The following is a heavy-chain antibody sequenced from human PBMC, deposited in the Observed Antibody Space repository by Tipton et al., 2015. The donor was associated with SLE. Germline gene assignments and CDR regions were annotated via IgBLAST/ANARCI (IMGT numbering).Heavy chain of an antibody. CDR2: ISHSGNT. Sequence: TLSLTCTVSGVSISSRDYWSWVRQPPGEGLEWIGDISHSGNTTYNPSLRSRVTISVDKSKNQFSLRRNSLTDADTAMYFCARGKSSRVCDWGVYFDHWGQGSLVTVSS. V-gene: IGHV4-4*01. J-gene: IGHJ4*02. D-gene: IGHD6-13*01. CDR1: GVSISSRDY. CDR3: ARGKSSRVCDWGVYFDH.